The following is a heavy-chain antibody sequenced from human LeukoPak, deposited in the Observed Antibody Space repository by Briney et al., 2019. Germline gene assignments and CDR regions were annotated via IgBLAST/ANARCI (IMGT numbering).Heavy chain of an antibody. CDR1: GFTFSSYA. J-gene: IGHJ4*02. V-gene: IGHV3-23*01. D-gene: IGHD3-3*01. CDR2: IGGSGGST. Sequence: GGSLRLSCAASGFTFSSYAMSWVRQAPGKGLEWVSAIGGSGGSTYYADSVKGRFTISRDNSKNPLYLQMNSLRAEDTAVYYCAKDRAPGAYYDFWSGYYGPDYWGQGTLVTVSS. CDR3: AKDRAPGAYYDFWSGYYGPDY.